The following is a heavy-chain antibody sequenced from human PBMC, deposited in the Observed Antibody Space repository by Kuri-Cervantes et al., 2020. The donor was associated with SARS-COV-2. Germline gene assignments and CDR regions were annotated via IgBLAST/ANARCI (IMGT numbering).Heavy chain of an antibody. D-gene: IGHD6-13*01. CDR2: ISSSSRTM. CDR3: ARYGFGYSTFYGMDV. V-gene: IGHV3-48*02. J-gene: IGHJ6*02. Sequence: GGSLRLSCAASGFTFSSYGMHWVRQAPGKGLEWVSYISSSSRTMYNADSVKGRFTISRDNAKNSLYLQMNSLRDEDTAVYYCARYGFGYSTFYGMDVWGQGTTVTVSS. CDR1: GFTFSSYG.